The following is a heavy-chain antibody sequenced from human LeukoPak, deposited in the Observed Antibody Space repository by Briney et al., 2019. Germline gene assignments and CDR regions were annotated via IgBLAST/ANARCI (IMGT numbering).Heavy chain of an antibody. CDR3: ARDRGVWYFDL. V-gene: IGHV4-38-2*02. CDR1: GYSISSGYY. CDR2: IYHSGST. D-gene: IGHD3-10*01. Sequence: TASETLSLTCAVSGYSISSGYYWGWIRQPPGKGLEWIGSIYHSGSTYYNPSLKRRVTRSVDPSKNQFSLKLSSVTAADTAAYYCARDRGVWYFDLWGRGTLVIVSS. J-gene: IGHJ2*01.